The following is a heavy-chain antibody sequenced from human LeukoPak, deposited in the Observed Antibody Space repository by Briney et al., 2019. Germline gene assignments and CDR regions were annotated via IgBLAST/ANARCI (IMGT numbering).Heavy chain of an antibody. J-gene: IGHJ4*02. CDR3: AREGASSRPPKSSGYYPFVY. V-gene: IGHV1-2*07. D-gene: IGHD3-22*01. CDR2: INPNSGGT. Sequence: SVKVSCKASGYTFTGYYMHWVRQAPGQGLEWMGWINPNSGGTNYAHKFQARVTKTRDTYISTAYKERSRLRSDDTAVYYRAREGASSRPPKSSGYYPFVYWGQGTLVSASS. CDR1: GYTFTGYY.